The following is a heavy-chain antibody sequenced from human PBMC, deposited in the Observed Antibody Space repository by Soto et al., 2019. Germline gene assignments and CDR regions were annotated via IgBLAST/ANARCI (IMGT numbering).Heavy chain of an antibody. CDR3: PRYIPGVRNYSMDV. CDR1: GFTFSRYA. D-gene: IGHD2-2*01. V-gene: IGHV3-23*01. J-gene: IGHJ6*02. Sequence: EVQLLESGGGLVQPGGSLRLSCAASGFTFSRYAMKWVRQAPGKGLEWVSLIGESGTPTYYADSVKGRFTISRDNSGNTLFLEMYSLRAEDTAVSYCPRYIPGVRNYSMDVWGQGTTITVYS. CDR2: IGESGTPT.